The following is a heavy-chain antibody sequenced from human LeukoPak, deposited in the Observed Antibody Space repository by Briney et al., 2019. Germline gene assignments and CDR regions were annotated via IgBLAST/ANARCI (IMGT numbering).Heavy chain of an antibody. D-gene: IGHD3-9*01. J-gene: IGHJ4*02. CDR2: IKSKTDGGTT. CDR3: AKDKRGRYFDWGSFDY. CDR1: GFTFSNAW. Sequence: GGSLRLSCAASGFTFSNAWMSWVRQAPGKGLEWVGRIKSKTDGGTTDYAAPVKGRFTISRDDSKNTLYLQMNSLRTEDTALYYCAKDKRGRYFDWGSFDYWGQGTLVTVSS. V-gene: IGHV3-15*05.